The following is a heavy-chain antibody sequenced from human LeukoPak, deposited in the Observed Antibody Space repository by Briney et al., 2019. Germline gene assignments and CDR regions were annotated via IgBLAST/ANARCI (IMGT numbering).Heavy chain of an antibody. CDR2: ISGSGDNT. J-gene: IGHJ4*02. CDR3: AKGSGYDTEFDY. Sequence: PGGSLRLSCAASGFTFSTYVMSWVRQAPGKGLEWVSGISGSGDNTYYADSVKGRFTISRDNSKNTLYMQMNSLRAEDTAVYYCAKGSGYDTEFDYWGQGTLVSVSS. CDR1: GFTFSTYV. D-gene: IGHD5-12*01. V-gene: IGHV3-23*01.